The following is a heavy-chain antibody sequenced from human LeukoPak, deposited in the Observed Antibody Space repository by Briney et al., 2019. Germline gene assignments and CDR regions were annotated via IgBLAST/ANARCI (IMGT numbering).Heavy chain of an antibody. CDR1: GFIFSNYA. V-gene: IGHV3-23*01. D-gene: IGHD6-13*01. Sequence: GGSLRLSCAASGFIFSNYAMNWVRQAPGKGLEWVSTIRESGGDTHYADSVKGRFTISRDNSKSTLYLQMDSLRAEDTAVYYCAKNYDSSSWSVFDYWGQGTLVTVSS. CDR3: AKNYDSSSWSVFDY. J-gene: IGHJ4*02. CDR2: IRESGGDT.